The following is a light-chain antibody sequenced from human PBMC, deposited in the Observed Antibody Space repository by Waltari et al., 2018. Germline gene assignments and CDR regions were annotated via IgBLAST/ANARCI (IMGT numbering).Light chain of an antibody. Sequence: DIQMTQSPSTMSASVGDRVTISCRASQSVGTWLAWYQQQPGKAPKLLIYMASSLESGVPSSFSGSGSGTEFTLSISSLQPDDFATHSCQQYSSFSTFGQGTKVDI. CDR2: MAS. CDR1: QSVGTW. J-gene: IGKJ2*01. V-gene: IGKV1-5*03. CDR3: QQYSSFST.